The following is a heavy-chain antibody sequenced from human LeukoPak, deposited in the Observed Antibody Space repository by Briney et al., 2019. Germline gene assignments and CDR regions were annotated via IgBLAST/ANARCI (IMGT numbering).Heavy chain of an antibody. D-gene: IGHD2-8*01. CDR1: GFSFDDYG. J-gene: IGHJ4*02. CDR3: ARELTDSHVLSPFVYHD. CDR2: INWNGGST. V-gene: IGHV3-20*04. Sequence: GGSLRLSCAASGFSFDDYGMSWVRQAPGKGLEWVSGINWNGGSTGYADSVKGRFTISRDNAKNSLYLQMNSLRAGDTALYYCARELTDSHVLSPFVYHDWGQGTLVTVSS.